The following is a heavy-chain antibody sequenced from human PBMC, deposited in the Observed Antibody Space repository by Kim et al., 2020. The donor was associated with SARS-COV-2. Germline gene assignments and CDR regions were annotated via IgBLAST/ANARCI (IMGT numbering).Heavy chain of an antibody. CDR3: ARRGFQHCSSTSCYPGGFDP. CDR1: GGSFSGYY. Sequence: SETLSLTCAVYGGSFSGYYWSWIRQPPGKGLEWIGEINHSGSTNYNPSLKSRVTISVDTSKNQFSLKLSSVTAADTAVYYCARRGFQHCSSTSCYPGGFDPWGQGTLVTVSS. J-gene: IGHJ5*02. D-gene: IGHD2-2*01. V-gene: IGHV4-34*01. CDR2: INHSGST.